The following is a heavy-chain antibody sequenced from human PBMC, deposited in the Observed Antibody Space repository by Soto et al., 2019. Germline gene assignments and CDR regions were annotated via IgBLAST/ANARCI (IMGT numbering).Heavy chain of an antibody. V-gene: IGHV3-48*02. D-gene: IGHD5-18*01. Sequence: ESGGVLAPPGGSLRLSCGASGFTFSNYHMNWVRQAPGKGLEWIAFITTTSGTTQYADSVKGRFTISRDNAKSSLFLQMNSLRDEDTAVYFCARERPGIPFDYWGQGTLVTVSS. CDR1: GFTFSNYH. CDR3: ARERPGIPFDY. CDR2: ITTTSGTT. J-gene: IGHJ4*02.